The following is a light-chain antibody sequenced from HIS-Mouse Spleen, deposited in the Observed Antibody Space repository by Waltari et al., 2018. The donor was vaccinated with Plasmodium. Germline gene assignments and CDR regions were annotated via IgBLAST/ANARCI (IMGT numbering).Light chain of an antibody. CDR2: DAS. CDR1: QGISSA. Sequence: AIQFTQSPSSLSASVGDRVTITCRASQGISSALAWYQQKPGKAPKLLIYDASSLESGVTSRFSGSGSGTDFTLTISSLQPEDFATYYCQQFNSYPTFGQGTKLEIK. CDR3: QQFNSYPT. V-gene: IGKV1-13*02. J-gene: IGKJ2*01.